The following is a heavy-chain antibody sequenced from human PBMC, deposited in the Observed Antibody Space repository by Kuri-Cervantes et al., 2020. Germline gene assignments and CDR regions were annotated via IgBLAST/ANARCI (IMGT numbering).Heavy chain of an antibody. J-gene: IGHJ6*02. V-gene: IGHV3-30-3*01. Sequence: GESLKISCAASGFTFSSYAMHWVRQAPGKGLEWVAVISYDGSNKYYADSVKGRFTISRDNAKNSLYLQMNSLRAEDTAVYYCARDPGYSSSWYVYYYGMDVWGQGTTVTVSS. CDR3: ARDPGYSSSWYVYYYGMDV. CDR2: ISYDGSNK. CDR1: GFTFSSYA. D-gene: IGHD6-13*01.